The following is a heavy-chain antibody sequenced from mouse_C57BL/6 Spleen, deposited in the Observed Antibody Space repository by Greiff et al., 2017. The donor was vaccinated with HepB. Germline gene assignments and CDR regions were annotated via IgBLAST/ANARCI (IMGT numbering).Heavy chain of an antibody. J-gene: IGHJ2*01. Sequence: VKLQESGPELVKPGASVKISCKASGYAFSSSWMNWVKQRPGKGLEWIGRIYPGDGDTNYNGKFKGKATLTADKSSSTAYMQLSSLTSEDSAVYFCARQRGSSHFDHWGQGTTLTVSS. D-gene: IGHD1-1*01. CDR1: GYAFSSSW. CDR3: ARQRGSSHFDH. CDR2: IYPGDGDT. V-gene: IGHV1-82*01.